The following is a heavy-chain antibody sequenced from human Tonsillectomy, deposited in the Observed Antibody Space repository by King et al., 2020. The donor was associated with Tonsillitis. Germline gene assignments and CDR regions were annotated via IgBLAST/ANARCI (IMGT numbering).Heavy chain of an antibody. CDR3: ARLGTVTKDYYYYGMDV. D-gene: IGHD4-17*01. J-gene: IGHJ6*02. V-gene: IGHV5-51*01. Sequence: QLVQSGAEVKKPGESLKISCKGSGYSFTTYWIGWVRQMPGKGLEWMGIIYPGDSDTRYSPSFQGQVTISADKSISAAYLQWRSLKASDTAMYYWARLGTVTKDYYYYGMDVWGQGTTVTVSS. CDR2: IYPGDSDT. CDR1: GYSFTTYW.